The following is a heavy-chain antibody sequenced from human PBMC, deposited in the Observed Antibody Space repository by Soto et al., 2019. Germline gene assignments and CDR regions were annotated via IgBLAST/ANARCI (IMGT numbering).Heavy chain of an antibody. CDR1: GFTFSSYS. D-gene: IGHD1-7*01. V-gene: IGHV3-23*01. Sequence: GGSLRLSCTASGFTFSSYSMSWVRQAPGKGLEWVSHITASGGTTYYADSVKGRFTISRDSSRNTLYLQMNSLRAEDTALYYCAKCLQVNWNYDAFHIWGQGTMVTVSS. CDR2: ITASGGTT. J-gene: IGHJ3*02. CDR3: AKCLQVNWNYDAFHI.